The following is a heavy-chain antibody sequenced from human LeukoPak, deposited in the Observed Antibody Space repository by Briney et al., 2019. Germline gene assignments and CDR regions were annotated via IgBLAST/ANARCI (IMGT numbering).Heavy chain of an antibody. CDR3: AKDTYYYDSSGYYPDY. V-gene: IGHV3-30*02. Sequence: GGSLRLPCAASGFTFSSYGMHWVRQAPGKGLEWVAFIRYDGSNKYYADSVKGRFTISRDNSKNTLYLQMNSLRAEDTAVYYCAKDTYYYDSSGYYPDYWGQGTLVTVSS. CDR1: GFTFSSYG. CDR2: IRYDGSNK. D-gene: IGHD3-22*01. J-gene: IGHJ4*02.